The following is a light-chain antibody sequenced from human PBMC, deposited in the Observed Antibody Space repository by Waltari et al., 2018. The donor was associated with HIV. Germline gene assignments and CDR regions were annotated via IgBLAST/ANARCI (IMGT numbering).Light chain of an antibody. V-gene: IGLV2-11*01. CDR3: CSYAGSYSYVV. Sequence: QSALTQPRSVSGSPGQSVTMSCSGTSRDVGGYTYVSWYQQHPGKAPKLMIYDVNKRPSGVPDRFSGSKSGNTASLTISGLQAEDEADYYFCSYAGSYSYVVLGGGTKLTVL. J-gene: IGLJ2*01. CDR2: DVN. CDR1: SRDVGGYTY.